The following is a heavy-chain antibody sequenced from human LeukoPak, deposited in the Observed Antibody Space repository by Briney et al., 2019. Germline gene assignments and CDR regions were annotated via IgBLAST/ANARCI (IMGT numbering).Heavy chain of an antibody. Sequence: GGSLRLSCAASGFTFSSCAMSWVRQAPGKGLEWVSTIIDSGNSIYYADSAEGRFTISRDNSKNTLYLQMNSLRAGDKAVYYCAREGDRSQHVFYIWGQGTMVTVSS. J-gene: IGHJ3*02. V-gene: IGHV3-23*01. D-gene: IGHD2-15*01. CDR1: GFTFSSCA. CDR3: AREGDRSQHVFYI. CDR2: IIDSGNSI.